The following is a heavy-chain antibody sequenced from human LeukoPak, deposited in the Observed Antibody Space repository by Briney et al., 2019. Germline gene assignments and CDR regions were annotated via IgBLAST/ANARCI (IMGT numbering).Heavy chain of an antibody. J-gene: IGHJ5*02. V-gene: IGHV4-39*07. CDR2: IDYSGST. Sequence: PSETLSLTCTVSGGSISSSSYYWGWIRQPPGKGLEWIGSIDYSGSTYYNPSLKSRVTISVDTSKNQFSLKLSSVTAADTAVYYCARDPSTVTYVHNWFDPWGQGTLVTVSS. D-gene: IGHD4-17*01. CDR1: GGSISSSSYY. CDR3: ARDPSTVTYVHNWFDP.